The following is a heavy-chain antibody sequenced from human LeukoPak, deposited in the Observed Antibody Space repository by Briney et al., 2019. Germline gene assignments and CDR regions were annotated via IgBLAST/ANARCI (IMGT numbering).Heavy chain of an antibody. D-gene: IGHD1-1*01. Sequence: ASVKVSCKASGYTFTSSGISWVRQAPGQGLEWLGWISGYNGNTNYAQKFQGRVTMTTETSTSTAYMELRSLRSDDTAVYYCARVATGTPGEFDYWGQGTLVTVSS. CDR3: ARVATGTPGEFDY. V-gene: IGHV1-18*01. CDR2: ISGYNGNT. CDR1: GYTFTSSG. J-gene: IGHJ4*02.